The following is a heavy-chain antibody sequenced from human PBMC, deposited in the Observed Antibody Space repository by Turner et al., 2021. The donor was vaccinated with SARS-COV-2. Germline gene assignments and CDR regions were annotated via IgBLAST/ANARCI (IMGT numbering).Heavy chain of an antibody. J-gene: IGHJ6*02. CDR2: FGPEDGET. Sequence: QVQLVQSGAEVKKPGASVKVTCKVSGYTLIELSMHWVRQAPGKGLEWMGGFGPEDGETIYAQKFQGRVTMTEDTSTDTAYMELSSLRSEDTAVYYCATAPANYYDSSGSKGFYYYYYGMDVWGQGTTVTVSS. CDR1: GYTLIELS. D-gene: IGHD3-22*01. V-gene: IGHV1-24*01. CDR3: ATAPANYYDSSGSKGFYYYYYGMDV.